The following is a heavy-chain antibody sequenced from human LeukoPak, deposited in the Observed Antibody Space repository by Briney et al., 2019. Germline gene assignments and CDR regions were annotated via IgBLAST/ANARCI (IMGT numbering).Heavy chain of an antibody. J-gene: IGHJ5*02. CDR1: GDSVSSNSAA. D-gene: IGHD6-13*01. CDR2: TYYRSKWYY. V-gene: IGHV6-1*01. Sequence: SQTLSLTCAISGDSVSSNSAAWNWIRQSPSRGLEWLGRTYYRSKWYYDYAVSVKSRMTIDPDTSKNQFSLQLNSVTPEDTAVYYCARGGSGWSVSLFDPWGQGALVTVSS. CDR3: ARGGSGWSVSLFDP.